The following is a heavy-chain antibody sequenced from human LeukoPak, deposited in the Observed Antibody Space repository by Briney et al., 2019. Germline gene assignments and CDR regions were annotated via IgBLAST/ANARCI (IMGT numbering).Heavy chain of an antibody. Sequence: PSETLSLTCTVSGGSISSSSYYWGWIRQPPGKGLEWIGSIYYSGSTYYNPSLKSRVTISVDTSKNQFSLKLSSVTAADTAVYYCARVISSYYYDSKVWDYWGQGTLVTVSS. D-gene: IGHD3-22*01. V-gene: IGHV4-39*07. CDR2: IYYSGST. J-gene: IGHJ4*02. CDR3: ARVISSYYYDSKVWDY. CDR1: GGSISSSSYY.